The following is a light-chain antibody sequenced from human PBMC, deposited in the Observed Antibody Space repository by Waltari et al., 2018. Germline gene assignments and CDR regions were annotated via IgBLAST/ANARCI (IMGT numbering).Light chain of an antibody. CDR2: GNSDGSH. Sequence: QLVLTQSPSASASLGASVKLTCPLPGEYSPYTTASHPLQPEKGPRYLMNGNSDGSHDKADGIPERFSGSSAGAERYLIISRLQSDDEADYFCQTWGMNIQVFGGGTRLTVL. CDR1: GEYSPYT. CDR3: QTWGMNIQV. J-gene: IGLJ3*02. V-gene: IGLV4-69*01.